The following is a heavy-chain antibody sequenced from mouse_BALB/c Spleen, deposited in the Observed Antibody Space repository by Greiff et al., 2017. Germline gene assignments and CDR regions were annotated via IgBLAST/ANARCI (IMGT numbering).Heavy chain of an antibody. CDR3: ARNGYHAMDY. CDR1: GFTFSSYA. V-gene: IGHV5-9-3*01. J-gene: IGHJ4*01. CDR2: ISSGGSYT. Sequence: EVNVVESGGGLVKPGGSLKLSCAASGFTFSSYAMSWVRQTPEKRLEWVATISSGGSYTYYPDSVKGRFTISRDNAKNTLYLQMSSLRSEDTAMYYCARNGYHAMDYWGQGTSVTVSS.